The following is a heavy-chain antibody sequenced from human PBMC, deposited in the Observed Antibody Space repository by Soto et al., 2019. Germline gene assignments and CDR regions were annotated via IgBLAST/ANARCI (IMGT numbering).Heavy chain of an antibody. J-gene: IGHJ6*02. Sequence: PVGSLRLSCAASGFTFSDYYMSWIRQAPGKGLEWVSYISSSGSTIYYADSVKGRFTISRDNAKNSLYLQMNSLRAEDTAVYYCARDDIPCRAAATSGMYACGQDNTVTVS. CDR1: GFTFSDYY. V-gene: IGHV3-11*04. D-gene: IGHD6-25*01. CDR2: ISSSGSTI. CDR3: ARDDIPCRAAATSGMYA.